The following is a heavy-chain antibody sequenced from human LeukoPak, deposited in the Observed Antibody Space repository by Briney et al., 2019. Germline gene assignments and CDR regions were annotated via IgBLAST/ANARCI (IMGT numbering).Heavy chain of an antibody. J-gene: IGHJ4*02. V-gene: IGHV1-18*01. CDR3: ARVQLLLLWFGELLSNPAPDYYFDY. CDR2: ISAYNGNT. D-gene: IGHD3-10*01. Sequence: ASVKVSCKASGYTFTSYGISWVRQALGQGLEWMGWISAYNGNTNYAQKLQGRVTMTTDTSTSTAYMELRSLRSDDTAVYYCARVQLLLLWFGELLSNPAPDYYFDYWGQGTLVTVSS. CDR1: GYTFTSYG.